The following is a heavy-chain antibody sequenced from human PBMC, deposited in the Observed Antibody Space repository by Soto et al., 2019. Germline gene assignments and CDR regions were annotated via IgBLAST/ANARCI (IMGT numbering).Heavy chain of an antibody. CDR2: IIPIFGTA. J-gene: IGHJ4*02. CDR1: GGTFSSYA. Sequence: QVQLVQSGAEVKKPGSSVKVSCKASGGTFSSYAISWVRQAPGQGLEWMGGIIPIFGTANYAQKFQGRVTITADKSTSAAYMELSGLRSEDTAVYYCAGDRGGDSSGSYYVFDYWGQGTLVTVSS. D-gene: IGHD3-22*01. V-gene: IGHV1-69*06. CDR3: AGDRGGDSSGSYYVFDY.